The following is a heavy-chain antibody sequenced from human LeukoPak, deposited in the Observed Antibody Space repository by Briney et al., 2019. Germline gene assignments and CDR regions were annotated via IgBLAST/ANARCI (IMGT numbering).Heavy chain of an antibody. CDR2: ISAYNGHT. D-gene: IGHD6-13*01. CDR3: ARGAGYSSSWYLDY. Sequence: AAVSVSFTASGYTFTMYGISWVRQAPGQGLERMGWISAYNGHTNSAQNLQPSLTMTTDTSTSTAYMELRSLRSDDTAVYYCARGAGYSSSWYLDYWGQGTLVTVSS. V-gene: IGHV1-18*01. CDR1: GYTFTMYG. J-gene: IGHJ4*02.